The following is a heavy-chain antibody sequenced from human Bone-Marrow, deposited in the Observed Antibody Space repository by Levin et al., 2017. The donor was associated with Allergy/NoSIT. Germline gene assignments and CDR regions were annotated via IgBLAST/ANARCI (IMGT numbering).Heavy chain of an antibody. CDR2: INPSGGST. CDR3: ARDKLTNDYGDSDAFDI. Sequence: ASVKVSCKASGYTFTSYYMHWVRQAPGQGLEWMGIINPSGGSTSYAQKFQGRVTMTRDTSTSTVYMELSSLRSEDTAVYYCARDKLTNDYGDSDAFDIWGQGTMVTVSS. D-gene: IGHD4-17*01. CDR1: GYTFTSYY. V-gene: IGHV1-46*01. J-gene: IGHJ3*02.